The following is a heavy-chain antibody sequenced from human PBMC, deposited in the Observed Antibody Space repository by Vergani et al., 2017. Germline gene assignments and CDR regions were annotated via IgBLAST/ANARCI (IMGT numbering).Heavy chain of an antibody. CDR2: ISCSSSYI. D-gene: IGHD2-2*01. V-gene: IGHV3-21*01. CDR3: ARDFVPAAIGPNAFDI. J-gene: IGHJ3*02. CDR1: GFTFSSYS. Sequence: EVQLVESGGGLVKPGGSLRLSCAASGFTFSSYSMNWVRQAPGKGLEWVSSISCSSSYIYYADSVKGRFTISRDNAKNSLYLQMNSLRAEDTAVYYCARDFVPAAIGPNAFDIWGQGTMVTVSS.